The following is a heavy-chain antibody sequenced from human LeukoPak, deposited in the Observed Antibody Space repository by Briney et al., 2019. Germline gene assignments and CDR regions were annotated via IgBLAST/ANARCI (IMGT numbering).Heavy chain of an antibody. CDR2: IIPIFGTA. CDR1: GGTFSSYA. V-gene: IGHV1-69*13. CDR3: ATTLGYDFWSGVGYYFDF. Sequence: SVKVSCKASGGTFSSYAISWVRQAPGQGLEWMGGIIPIFGTANYAQKFQGRVTITADESTSTAYMELSSLRSEDTAVYYCATTLGYDFWSGVGYYFDFWGQGTLVTVSS. J-gene: IGHJ4*02. D-gene: IGHD3-3*01.